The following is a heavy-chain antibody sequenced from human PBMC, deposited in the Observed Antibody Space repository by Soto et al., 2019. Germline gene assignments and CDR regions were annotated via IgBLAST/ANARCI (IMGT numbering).Heavy chain of an antibody. D-gene: IGHD3-22*01. Sequence: SVKVSCKASGGTFGTYAIDWVRQAPGQGLEWMGGIIPLFGTAKYAQNFQGRITITADESTNTAYMELRSLRSQDTAVYYCARGVHYDSSGYYYFYWGQGTLVTVSS. J-gene: IGHJ4*02. CDR3: ARGVHYDSSGYYYFY. CDR2: IIPLFGTA. V-gene: IGHV1-69*13. CDR1: GGTFGTYA.